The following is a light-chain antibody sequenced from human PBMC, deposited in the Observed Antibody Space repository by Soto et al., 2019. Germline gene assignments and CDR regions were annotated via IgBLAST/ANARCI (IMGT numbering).Light chain of an antibody. J-gene: IGKJ1*01. Sequence: DIQMTQSPSTLSATVGDRVTITCRASQSISTWLAWCQQKPGKAPKLLIYDASSLEVGVPSRFRGSGSRTEFTHASSSLRPNDYGTYYCQQYYDFRTFGQGTKVDIK. CDR1: QSISTW. CDR2: DAS. CDR3: QQYYDFRT. V-gene: IGKV1-5*01.